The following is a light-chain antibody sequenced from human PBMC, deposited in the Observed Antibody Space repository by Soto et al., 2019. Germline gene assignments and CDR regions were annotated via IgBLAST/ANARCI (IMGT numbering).Light chain of an antibody. V-gene: IGKV3-20*01. J-gene: IGKJ1*01. CDR2: GAS. CDR3: QQSGSSPRT. CDR1: QSISSSY. Sequence: DIVLTQSPGTLSLSPGERATLSCRAPQSISSSYLAWYQQKPGQAPRLLIYGASSRATGIPDRFSGSGSGTDFTLTISRLEPEDFAVYYCQQSGSSPRTFGQGTKVEIK.